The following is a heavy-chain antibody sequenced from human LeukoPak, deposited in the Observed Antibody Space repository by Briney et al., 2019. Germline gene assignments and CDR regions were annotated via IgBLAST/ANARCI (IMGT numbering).Heavy chain of an antibody. V-gene: IGHV5-10-1*01. J-gene: IGHJ4*02. CDR3: ARRGKNDYGSGTYY. D-gene: IGHD3-10*01. CDR1: GYSFTSYW. Sequence: GESLKISCKGSGYSFTSYWISWVRQMPGKSLEWRGRIVPSDSYTNSSPSLQGHVTISADKSISTAYLQWSSLKASDTAMYYCARRGKNDYGSGTYYWGQGTLVTVSS. CDR2: IVPSDSYT.